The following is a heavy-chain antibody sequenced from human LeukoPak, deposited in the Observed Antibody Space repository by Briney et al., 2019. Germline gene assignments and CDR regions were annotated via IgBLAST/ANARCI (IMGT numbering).Heavy chain of an antibody. D-gene: IGHD6-19*01. CDR3: ARAAQVAGISYADY. V-gene: IGHV1-2*02. J-gene: IGHJ4*02. Sequence: ASVKVSCKASGYTFTGYYMHWVRQAPGQGLEWMGWINPNSGGANYAQKFQGRVTMTRDTSISTAYMELSRLRSDDTAVYYCARAAQVAGISYADYWGQGTLVTVSS. CDR1: GYTFTGYY. CDR2: INPNSGGA.